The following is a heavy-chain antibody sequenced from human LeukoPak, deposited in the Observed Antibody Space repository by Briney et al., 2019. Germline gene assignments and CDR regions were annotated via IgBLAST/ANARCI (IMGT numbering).Heavy chain of an antibody. CDR1: GGSISSSDYY. Sequence: SETLSLTCTVSGGSISSSDYYWSWIRQPPGKGLEWIGYIFYSGTAYYNPSLKSRITISVDTSKNQFSLRLSSVTAADTAVYFCARDPNPLYDVLTASQPPDDIFDIWGQGTMVTVSS. J-gene: IGHJ3*02. V-gene: IGHV4-30-4*01. CDR3: ARDPNPLYDVLTASQPPDDIFDI. CDR2: IFYSGTA. D-gene: IGHD3-9*01.